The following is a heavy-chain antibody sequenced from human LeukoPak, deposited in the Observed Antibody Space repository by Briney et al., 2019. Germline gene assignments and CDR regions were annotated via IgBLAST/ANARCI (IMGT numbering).Heavy chain of an antibody. CDR2: ISAYNGNT. Sequence: ASVKVSCKASGYTFTSYGISWVRQAPGQGLEWMGWISAYNGNTNYAQKLQGRVTMTTDTFTSTAYMELRSLRSDDTAVYYCARVNPPGITMIVDYWGQGTLVTVSS. D-gene: IGHD3-22*01. J-gene: IGHJ4*02. CDR1: GYTFTSYG. CDR3: ARVNPPGITMIVDY. V-gene: IGHV1-18*01.